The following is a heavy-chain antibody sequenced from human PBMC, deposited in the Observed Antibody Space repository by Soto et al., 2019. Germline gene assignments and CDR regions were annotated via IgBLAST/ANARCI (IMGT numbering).Heavy chain of an antibody. CDR1: GGTFSSYA. CDR3: ARGGGAGGLGRKASFDY. CDR2: IIPIFGTA. J-gene: IGHJ4*02. D-gene: IGHD7-27*01. Sequence: QVQLVQSGAEVKKPGSSVKVSCKASGGTFSSYAISWVRQAPGQGLEWMGGIIPIFGTANYAQKFQGRVRIPADKSTSTAYMELSGLRSEDTAVYYCARGGGAGGLGRKASFDYWGQGTLVTVSS. V-gene: IGHV1-69*06.